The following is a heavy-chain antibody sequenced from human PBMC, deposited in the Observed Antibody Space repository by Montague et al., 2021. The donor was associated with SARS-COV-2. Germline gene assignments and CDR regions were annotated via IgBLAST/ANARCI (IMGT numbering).Heavy chain of an antibody. CDR2: LYDTGSV. J-gene: IGHJ5*02. CDR3: ARDLSRAFCEGDSCYSENWFAP. V-gene: IGHV4-59*01. Sequence: SETLSLTCTVSGDSTIGYFWTWIRQPPGKGLEWIGYLYDTGSVKYNPSLNSRVTMSIDTSKNQFSLESTSVTAADTAIYYCARDLSRAFCEGDSCYSENWFAPWGQGTLVTVSS. CDR1: GDSTIGYF. D-gene: IGHD3-22*01.